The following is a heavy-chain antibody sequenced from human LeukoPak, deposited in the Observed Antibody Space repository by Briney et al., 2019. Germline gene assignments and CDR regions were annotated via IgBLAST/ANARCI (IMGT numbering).Heavy chain of an antibody. D-gene: IGHD4-17*01. CDR1: GGPFSGYY. CDR3: ASKYGDYDDY. CDR2: INHSGST. Sequence: SSETLSLTCAVYGGPFSGYYWSWIRQPPGKGLEWIGEINHSGSTNYNPSLKSRVTISVDTSKNQFSLKLSSVTAADTAVYYCASKYGDYDDYWGQGTLVTVSS. V-gene: IGHV4-34*01. J-gene: IGHJ4*02.